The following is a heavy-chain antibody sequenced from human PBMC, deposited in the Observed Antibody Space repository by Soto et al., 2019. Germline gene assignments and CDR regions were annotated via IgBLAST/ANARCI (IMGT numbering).Heavy chain of an antibody. J-gene: IGHJ5*02. CDR3: ARDNGYCSGGSCYFPLAWFDP. CDR2: INAGNGNT. D-gene: IGHD2-15*01. V-gene: IGHV1-3*01. CDR1: GYTFTSYA. Sequence: VSCKASGYTFTSYAMHWVRQAPGQRLEWMGWINAGNGNTKYSQKFQGRVTITRDTSASTAYMELSSLRSEDTAVYYCARDNGYCSGGSCYFPLAWFDPWGPGTLVTVSS.